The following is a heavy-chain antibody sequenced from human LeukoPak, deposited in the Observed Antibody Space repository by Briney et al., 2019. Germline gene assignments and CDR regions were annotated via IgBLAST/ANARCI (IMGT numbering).Heavy chain of an antibody. J-gene: IGHJ6*03. V-gene: IGHV3-30-3*01. D-gene: IGHD3-3*01. CDR1: GFTFSSYA. CDR3: ARASHRFLEWLVSFYMDV. CDR2: ISYDGSNK. Sequence: PGRSLRLSCAASGFTFSSYAMHWVRQAPGKGLEWVAVISYDGSNKYYADSVKGRFTISRDNSKNTLYLQMNSLRAEDTAVYYCARASHRFLEWLVSFYMDVWGKGTTVTVSS.